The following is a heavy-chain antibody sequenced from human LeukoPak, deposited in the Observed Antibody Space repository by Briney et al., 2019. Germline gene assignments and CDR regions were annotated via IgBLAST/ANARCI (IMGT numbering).Heavy chain of an antibody. D-gene: IGHD5-18*01. CDR1: GGSFSGYY. J-gene: IGHJ4*02. Sequence: TSETLSLTCAVYGGSFSGYYWSWIRQPPGKGLEWIGEINHSGSTNYNPSLKSRVTISVDTSKNQFSLKLSSVTAADTAVYYCARGLRGYSYGARRDDYWGQGTLVTVSS. CDR2: INHSGST. V-gene: IGHV4-34*01. CDR3: ARGLRGYSYGARRDDY.